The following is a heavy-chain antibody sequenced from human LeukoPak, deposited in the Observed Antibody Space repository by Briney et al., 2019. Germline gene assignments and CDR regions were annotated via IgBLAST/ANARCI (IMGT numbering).Heavy chain of an antibody. CDR1: GFTFGDYA. J-gene: IGHJ3*02. CDR2: ISSKAYGGTT. Sequence: PGGSLRLSCTASGFTFGDYAMSWFRQAPGKGLEWVGFISSKAYGGTTEYAASVKGRFTISRDDSKSIAYLQMNSRKTEDTAVYYCTRDSVVLRYFDWYTGPDAFDIWGQGTMVTVSS. D-gene: IGHD3-9*01. CDR3: TRDSVVLRYFDWYTGPDAFDI. V-gene: IGHV3-49*03.